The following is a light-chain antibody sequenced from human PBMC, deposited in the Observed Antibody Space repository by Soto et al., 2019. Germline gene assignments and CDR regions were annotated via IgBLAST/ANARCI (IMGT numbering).Light chain of an antibody. Sequence: DIVMTQSPESLAVSLGERATINCKSSQSLLYSSNNKNSLVWYQQKPGQPPKLLIYWASTRESGVPDRFSGSGSGTDFTLTIASLQAEDVAVYYCQQYYTTPYTFGQGTKLEIK. CDR2: WAS. CDR1: QSLLYSSNNKNS. CDR3: QQYYTTPYT. J-gene: IGKJ2*01. V-gene: IGKV4-1*01.